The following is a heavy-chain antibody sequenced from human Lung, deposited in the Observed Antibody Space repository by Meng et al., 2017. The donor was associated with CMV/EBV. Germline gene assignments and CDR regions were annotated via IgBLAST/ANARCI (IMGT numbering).Heavy chain of an antibody. D-gene: IGHD2-8*02. CDR1: GFTFSSYV. Sequence: SXAASGFTFSSYVIIWVRQAPGKGLEWVSSISGSGTITHFADSVKGRFTISRDNSENTVYLQMNRLRAEDTGVYYCVKEMYWDQSYHGMDVWGQGXTVXVS. V-gene: IGHV3-23*01. CDR2: ISGSGTIT. J-gene: IGHJ6*02. CDR3: VKEMYWDQSYHGMDV.